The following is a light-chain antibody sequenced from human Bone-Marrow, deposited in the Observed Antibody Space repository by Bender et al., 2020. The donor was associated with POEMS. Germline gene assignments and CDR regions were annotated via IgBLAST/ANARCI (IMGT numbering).Light chain of an antibody. CDR1: SSDIGSYNL. CDR3: CSYAGSTTFVV. CDR2: EVT. V-gene: IGLV2-23*02. Sequence: QSALTQPASVSGSPGQPITISCTGTSSDIGSYNLVSWYQHHPGKAPTLMIYEVTKRPSGISDRFSGSKSGNTASLTISGLQAEDEADYYCCSYAGSTTFVVFGGGTKLTVL. J-gene: IGLJ2*01.